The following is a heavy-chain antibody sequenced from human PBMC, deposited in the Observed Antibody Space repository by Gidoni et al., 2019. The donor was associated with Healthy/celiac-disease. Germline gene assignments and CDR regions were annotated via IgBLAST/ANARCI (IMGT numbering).Heavy chain of an antibody. CDR2: IIPILGIA. J-gene: IGHJ4*02. Sequence: QVQLVQSGAEVKKPGSSVKVSCQASGGTFSSYAISWVRQAPGQGLEWMGRIIPILGIANYAQKFQGRVTITADKSTSTAYMELSSLRSEDTAVYYCAVGGVVIIGRGYWGQGTLVTVSS. D-gene: IGHD3-3*01. V-gene: IGHV1-69*04. CDR1: GGTFSSYA. CDR3: AVGGVVIIGRGY.